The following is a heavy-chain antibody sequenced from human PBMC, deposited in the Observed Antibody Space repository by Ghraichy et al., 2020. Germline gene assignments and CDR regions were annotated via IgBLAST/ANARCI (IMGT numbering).Heavy chain of an antibody. V-gene: IGHV3-21*01. J-gene: IGHJ6*02. Sequence: GGSLRLSCAASGFSFSSYSMNWVRQAPGKGLEWVASISSDNFYKYHADSVKGRFSISRENSRNTLYLHMTSLRAEDTALYYCARDSFQGNGRYWYGKDVWGHGTAVTVSS. CDR3: ARDSFQGNGRYWYGKDV. CDR1: GFSFSSYS. CDR2: ISSDNFYK. D-gene: IGHD2-8*01.